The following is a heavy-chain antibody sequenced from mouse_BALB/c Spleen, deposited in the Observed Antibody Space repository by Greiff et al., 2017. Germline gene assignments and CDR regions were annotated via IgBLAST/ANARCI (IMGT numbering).Heavy chain of an antibody. CDR1: GFTFNTYA. J-gene: IGHJ3*01. V-gene: IGHV10-1*02. Sequence: EVHLVESGGGLVQPKGSLKLSCAASGFTFNTYAMNWVRQAPGKGLEWVARIRSKSNNYATYYADSVKDRFTISRDDSQSMLYLQMNNLKTEDTAMYYCVRQGGAYWGQGTLVTVSA. CDR3: VRQGGAY. CDR2: IRSKSNNYAT.